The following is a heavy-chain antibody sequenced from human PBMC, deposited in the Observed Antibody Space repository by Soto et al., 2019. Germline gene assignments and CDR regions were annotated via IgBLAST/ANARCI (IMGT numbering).Heavy chain of an antibody. CDR1: GFTLTKYG. D-gene: IGHD3-3*01. Sequence: GAPVKGFRKASGFTLTKYGISRVRQAPGQGLEWLGLISPNSGRPSYAQKFEGRGTMTTDTSTTTAYLELRSLRSDDTAVYYCVRQYYDFWTDYPDFDYWGQGTLVTVSS. CDR3: VRQYYDFWTDYPDFDY. CDR2: ISPNSGRP. J-gene: IGHJ4*02. V-gene: IGHV1-18*04.